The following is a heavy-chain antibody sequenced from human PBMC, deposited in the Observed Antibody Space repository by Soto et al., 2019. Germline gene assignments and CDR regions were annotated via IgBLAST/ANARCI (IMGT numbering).Heavy chain of an antibody. Sequence: QVQLVQSGAEVKKPGASVKVSCKASGYTFTSYGNSWVRQAPGQGLEWMGWISAYNGNTNNAQKLQGRVTLTTATSTRKAFMEMRSLRSDDTAVYYCARDGRGYCTNGVCYYFDCWGQGTLVTVSS. V-gene: IGHV1-18*01. CDR1: GYTFTSYG. D-gene: IGHD2-8*01. CDR2: ISAYNGNT. J-gene: IGHJ4*02. CDR3: ARDGRGYCTNGVCYYFDC.